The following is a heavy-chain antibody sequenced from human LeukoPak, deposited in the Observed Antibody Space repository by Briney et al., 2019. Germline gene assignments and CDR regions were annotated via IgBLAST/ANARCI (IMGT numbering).Heavy chain of an antibody. V-gene: IGHV3-48*03. D-gene: IGHD6-19*01. J-gene: IGHJ4*02. CDR1: GFTFSSYE. CDR2: ISSGSTI. CDR3: AGESIAVAEAPFDH. Sequence: PGGSLRLSCAASGFTFSSYEMNWVRQAPGKGLEWVSCISSGSTIYDADSVKGRFTISRDNAKNSLYLQMNSLRAEDTAVYYCAGESIAVAEAPFDHWGQGTLVTVSS.